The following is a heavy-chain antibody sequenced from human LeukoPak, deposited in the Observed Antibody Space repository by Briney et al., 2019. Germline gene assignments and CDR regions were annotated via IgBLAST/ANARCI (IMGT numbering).Heavy chain of an antibody. CDR3: ARFGYSYGYTFDY. CDR2: IIPIFGTA. CDR1: GGTFSSYA. V-gene: IGHV1-69*13. Sequence: GASVKVSCKASGGTFSSYAISWVRQAPGQGLEWMGGIIPIFGTANYAQKFQGRVTITADESTSTAYMELSSQRSEDTAVYYCARFGYSYGYTFDYWGQGTLVTVSS. D-gene: IGHD5-18*01. J-gene: IGHJ4*02.